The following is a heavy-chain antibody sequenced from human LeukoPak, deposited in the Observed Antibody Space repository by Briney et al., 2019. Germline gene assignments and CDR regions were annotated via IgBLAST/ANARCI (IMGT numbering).Heavy chain of an antibody. Sequence: GGSLRLSCAASGFTFKDYWMHWVRQAPGKGLEWVSSISSSSYIYYADSVKGRFTASRDNAKDSLYLQINSLRAEDTAVYYCARYSGSYRRAADHWGQGTLVTVSS. V-gene: IGHV3-69-1*01. D-gene: IGHD1-26*01. CDR2: ISSSSYI. CDR1: GFTFKDYW. CDR3: ARYSGSYRRAADH. J-gene: IGHJ4*02.